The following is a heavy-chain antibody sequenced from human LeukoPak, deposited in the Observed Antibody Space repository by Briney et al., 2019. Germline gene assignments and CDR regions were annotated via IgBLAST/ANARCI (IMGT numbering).Heavy chain of an antibody. CDR2: IYYSGST. D-gene: IGHD6-13*01. J-gene: IGHJ5*02. CDR1: GGSISSYY. CDR3: AREVVIAAAGTFCLFDP. V-gene: IGHV4-59*01. Sequence: SETLSLTCTVSGGSISSYYWSWIRQPPGKGLEWIGYIYYSGSTNYNPSLKSRVTISVDTSKNQFSLKLSSVTAADTAVYYCAREVVIAAAGTFCLFDPWGQGTLVTVSS.